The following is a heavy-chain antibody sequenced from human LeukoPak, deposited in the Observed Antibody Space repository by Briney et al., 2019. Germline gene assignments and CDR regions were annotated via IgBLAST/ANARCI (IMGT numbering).Heavy chain of an antibody. Sequence: GGSLRLSCAASGFTFSGSAMHWVRQASGKGLEWVGRIRSKANSYATAYAASVKGRFTISRDGSKNTAYLQMNSLKTEDTAVYYCTYGGGSQVVGMPWGYYGMDVWGQGTTVTVSS. CDR2: IRSKANSYAT. D-gene: IGHD2-2*01. V-gene: IGHV3-73*01. CDR3: TYGGGSQVVGMPWGYYGMDV. CDR1: GFTFSGSA. J-gene: IGHJ6*02.